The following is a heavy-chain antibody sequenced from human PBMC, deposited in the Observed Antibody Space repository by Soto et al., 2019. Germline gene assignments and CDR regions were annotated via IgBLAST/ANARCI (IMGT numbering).Heavy chain of an antibody. D-gene: IGHD2-15*01. V-gene: IGHV5-51*01. CDR1: GYSFISYW. Sequence: PVESLKISCKCSGYSFISYWIVWVRQIPGKGLECMGIIYPGDSDTRYSPSFQGQVTISADKSISTAYLQWSSLKASDTAMYYCARRDSVQDSDAFDIWGQGTMVTVSS. CDR2: IYPGDSDT. CDR3: ARRDSVQDSDAFDI. J-gene: IGHJ3*02.